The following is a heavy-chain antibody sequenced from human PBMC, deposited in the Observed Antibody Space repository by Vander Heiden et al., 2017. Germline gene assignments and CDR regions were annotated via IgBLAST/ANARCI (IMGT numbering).Heavy chain of an antibody. J-gene: IGHJ4*02. Sequence: EVQLVESGGGLIQPGGSLRLSCAASGFTVTTSDMSWVSQAPGKGLEGVSVTENYGTSYYADSVKGRFASSRDSSKNTLYLQMNKLRGEDSAVYYCARDRNYWGQGTLGTVSS. CDR2: TENYGTS. V-gene: IGHV3-53*01. CDR1: GFTVTTSD. CDR3: ARDRNY.